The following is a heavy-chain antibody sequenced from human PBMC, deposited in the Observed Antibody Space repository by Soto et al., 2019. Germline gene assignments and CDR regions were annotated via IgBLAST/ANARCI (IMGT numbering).Heavy chain of an antibody. J-gene: IGHJ6*02. CDR2: IKLDGSER. CDR3: ARGYCTNGVCYAMDV. V-gene: IGHV3-7*04. D-gene: IGHD2-8*01. CDR1: GFTFSSYW. Sequence: GGSLRLSCAASGFTFSSYWMSWFRQAPGKGLEWVANIKLDGSERYYVDSVKGRFTISRDNAKNSLYLQMNSLRAEDTAVYYFARGYCTNGVCYAMDVWGQGTTVTVS.